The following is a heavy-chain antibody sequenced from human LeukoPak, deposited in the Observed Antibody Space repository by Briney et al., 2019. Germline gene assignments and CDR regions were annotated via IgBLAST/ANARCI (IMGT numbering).Heavy chain of an antibody. Sequence: GASVKVSCKASGYTFTDYYLHWVRQAPGQGLEWMGRINPNSGDTNYAQKFQGRVTMTRDTSTSTVYMELSRLRSDDTAVYYCARGEDYGDYGNWFDPWGQGTLVTVSS. CDR3: ARGEDYGDYGNWFDP. CDR1: GYTFTDYY. V-gene: IGHV1-2*02. D-gene: IGHD4-17*01. CDR2: INPNSGDT. J-gene: IGHJ5*02.